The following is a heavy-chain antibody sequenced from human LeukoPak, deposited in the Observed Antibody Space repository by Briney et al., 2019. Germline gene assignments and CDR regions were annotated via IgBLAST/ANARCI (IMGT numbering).Heavy chain of an antibody. J-gene: IGHJ4*02. CDR2: TYYRSQWHN. CDR1: GDSVSSNSAT. Sequence: SQTLSLTCAISGDSVSSNSATWNGIRQSPSRGLEWLGRTYYRSQWHNDYAVSVQSRITINPDTSKNQFTLQLNSVTPEDTAVYYCARGSYCDSWGQGPLVTVSS. CDR3: ARGSYCDS. V-gene: IGHV6-1*01.